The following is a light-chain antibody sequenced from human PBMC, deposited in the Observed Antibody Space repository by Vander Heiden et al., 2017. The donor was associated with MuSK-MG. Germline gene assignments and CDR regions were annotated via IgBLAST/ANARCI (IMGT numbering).Light chain of an antibody. Sequence: SYELTQPPSVSVSPGQTASITCSGDKLGDKYACWYQQKPGQSPVLCIYQDSKRPSGIPERVSGSNSGNTATLTISGTQAMDEADYYCQAWDSRTGVFGGGTKMTVL. CDR2: QDS. V-gene: IGLV3-1*01. J-gene: IGLJ2*01. CDR3: QAWDSRTGV. CDR1: KLGDKY.